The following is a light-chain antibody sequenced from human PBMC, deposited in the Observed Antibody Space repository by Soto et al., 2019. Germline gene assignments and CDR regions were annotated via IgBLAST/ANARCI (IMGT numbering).Light chain of an antibody. Sequence: DIQMTQSPSTLSASVGDRATITCRASRSISSWLAWYQQKPGSAPKLLIYDATILESGVPSRFSGTESWTEFTLTVSSLQPDDFATYYCQQYDSYPYTFGQGTKLEMK. CDR1: RSISSW. J-gene: IGKJ2*01. V-gene: IGKV1-5*01. CDR2: DAT. CDR3: QQYDSYPYT.